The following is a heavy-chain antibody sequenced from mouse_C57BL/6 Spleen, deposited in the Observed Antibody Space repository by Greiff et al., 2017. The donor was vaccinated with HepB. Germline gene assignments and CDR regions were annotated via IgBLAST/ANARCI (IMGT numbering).Heavy chain of an antibody. CDR1: GFTFSSYA. Sequence: EVQVVESGGGLVKPGGSLKLSCAASGFTFSSYAMSWVRQTPEKRLEWVATISDGGSYTYYPDNVKGRFTISRDNAKNNLYLQMSHLKSEDTAMYYCERDDYGSSSDYWGQGTTLTVSS. V-gene: IGHV5-4*01. CDR2: ISDGGSYT. J-gene: IGHJ2*01. CDR3: ERDDYGSSSDY. D-gene: IGHD1-1*01.